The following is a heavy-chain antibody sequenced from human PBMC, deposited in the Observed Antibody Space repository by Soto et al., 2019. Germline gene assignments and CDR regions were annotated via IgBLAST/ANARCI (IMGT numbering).Heavy chain of an antibody. Sequence: QIQLVEAGGGVVQPGRSLRLSCTASGFTFNSYGFNWVRQAPGNGLEWVAVIWYDGNTKYYADSVKGRFTISRDNLRSTVYLQMNSLTAEDTAVYSCARPLVAPVAGPYYYGMDVWGQGTTVTVSS. J-gene: IGHJ6*02. D-gene: IGHD6-19*01. CDR1: GFTFNSYG. V-gene: IGHV3-33*01. CDR2: IWYDGNTK. CDR3: ARPLVAPVAGPYYYGMDV.